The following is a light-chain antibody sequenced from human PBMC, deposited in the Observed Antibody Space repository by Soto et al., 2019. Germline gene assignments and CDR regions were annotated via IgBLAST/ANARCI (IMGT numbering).Light chain of an antibody. CDR1: QSVSSN. CDR3: QQYNNWLIT. Sequence: EIVMTQSPATLSVSPGERATLSCRASQSVSSNLAWYQQKPGQAPRLRIYGASTRATGIPARFSGSGSGTEFTLTISRLQSEDFAVYYCQQYNNWLITFGQGTRLEIK. J-gene: IGKJ5*01. V-gene: IGKV3-15*01. CDR2: GAS.